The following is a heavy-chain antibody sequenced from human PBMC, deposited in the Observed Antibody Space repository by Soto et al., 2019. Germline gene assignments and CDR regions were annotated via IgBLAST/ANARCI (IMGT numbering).Heavy chain of an antibody. CDR2: ISGSGGST. CDR1: GFTFSSYA. D-gene: IGHD3-22*01. CDR3: AKGGDYDSSGYYWRDWFDP. V-gene: IGHV3-23*01. J-gene: IGHJ5*02. Sequence: PGGSLRLSCAASGFTFSSYAMSWVRQAPGKGLEWVSAISGSGGSTYYADSVKGRFTISRDNSKNTLYLQMNSLRAEDTAVYYCAKGGDYDSSGYYWRDWFDPWGQGTLVTVSS.